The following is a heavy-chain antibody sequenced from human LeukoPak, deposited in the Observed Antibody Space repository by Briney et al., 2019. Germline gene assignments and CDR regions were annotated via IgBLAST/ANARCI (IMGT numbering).Heavy chain of an antibody. J-gene: IGHJ6*02. V-gene: IGHV4-59*11. D-gene: IGHD2-15*01. CDR3: ARDKGLGYCSGGSCYSSYYGMDV. CDR1: GGSISSHY. CDR2: IYYSGST. Sequence: SETLSLTCTVSGGSISSHYWSWIRQPPGKGLEWIGYIYYSGSTNYNPSLKSRVTISVDTSKNQFSLKLSSVTAADTAVYYCARDKGLGYCSGGSCYSSYYGMDVWGQGTTVTVSS.